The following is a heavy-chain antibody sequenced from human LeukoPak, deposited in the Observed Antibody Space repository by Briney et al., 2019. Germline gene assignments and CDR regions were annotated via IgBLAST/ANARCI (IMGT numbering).Heavy chain of an antibody. CDR2: ISSSGSTI. CDR3: AKSYDLAHFDI. V-gene: IGHV3-11*04. Sequence: GGSLRLSCAASGFTFSDYYMSWIRQAPGKGLEWVSYISSSGSTIYYADSVKGRFTISRDNAKNSLYLQMNSLRAEDTAVYYCAKSYDLAHFDIWGQGTMVTVSS. D-gene: IGHD3-3*01. J-gene: IGHJ3*02. CDR1: GFTFSDYY.